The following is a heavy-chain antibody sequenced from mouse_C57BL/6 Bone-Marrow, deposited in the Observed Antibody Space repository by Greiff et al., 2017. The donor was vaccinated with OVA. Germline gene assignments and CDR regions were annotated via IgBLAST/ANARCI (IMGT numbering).Heavy chain of an antibody. CDR3: ARYDYYGSAWFAY. Sequence: VQLKQPGAELVRPGSSVKLSCKASGYTFTSYWMDWVKQRPGQGLEWIGNIYPSDSETHYNQKFKDKATLTVDKSSSTAYMQLSSLTSEDSAVYYCARYDYYGSAWFAYWGQGTLVTVSA. V-gene: IGHV1-61*01. D-gene: IGHD2-2*01. J-gene: IGHJ3*01. CDR1: GYTFTSYW. CDR2: IYPSDSET.